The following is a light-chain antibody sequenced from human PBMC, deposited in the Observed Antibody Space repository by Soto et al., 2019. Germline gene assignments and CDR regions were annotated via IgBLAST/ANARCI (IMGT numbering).Light chain of an antibody. CDR1: QSVVKD. CDR3: QQYNKWPQT. CDR2: GAY. Sequence: EIVMTQSPATLSMSPGESATLSCRASQSVVKDLAWYQHKPGQAPRLLIHGAYIRATGIAARFSGLGSGTEFTLTISSLQSEDFGVYYCQQYNKWPQTFGQGTRLEIK. J-gene: IGKJ5*01. V-gene: IGKV3-15*01.